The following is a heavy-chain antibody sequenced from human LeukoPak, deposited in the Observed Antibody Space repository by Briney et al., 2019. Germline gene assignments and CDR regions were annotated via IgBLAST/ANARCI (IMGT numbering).Heavy chain of an antibody. CDR3: ARETAMVLDY. CDR1: GGSINNHI. CDR2: ISYSGSA. J-gene: IGHJ4*02. Sequence: SETLSLTCSVSGGSINNHIWSWIRQPPGKGLEWVGYISYSGSANYNPSLKSRVTISVDTSKNQFSLKVTSVTAADTAVYYCARETAMVLDYWGQGTLVTVSS. V-gene: IGHV4-59*11. D-gene: IGHD5-18*01.